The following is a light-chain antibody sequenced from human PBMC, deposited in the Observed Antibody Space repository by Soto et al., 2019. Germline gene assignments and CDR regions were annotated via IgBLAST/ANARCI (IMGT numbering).Light chain of an antibody. Sequence: EIVMTQSPSTLSVSPGERATLSCRASQSVSSSYLAWYQQKPGQAPRLLIYGASSRATGIPARFSGSRSGTEFTLTINSLQSEDFAVYYCQRYNNWPLTFGGGTKV. J-gene: IGKJ4*01. V-gene: IGKV3D-15*01. CDR2: GAS. CDR3: QRYNNWPLT. CDR1: QSVSSSY.